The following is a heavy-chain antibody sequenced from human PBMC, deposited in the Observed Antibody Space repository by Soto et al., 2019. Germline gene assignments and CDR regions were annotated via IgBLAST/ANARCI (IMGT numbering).Heavy chain of an antibody. CDR1: GGSINSSSYF. J-gene: IGHJ4*02. V-gene: IGHV4-39*07. Sequence: SETLSLTCSVSGGSINSSSYFWGWVRQPPGKGLEWIGSIYYSGITYYNPSLKSRVTISVDTSKNQFSLKLSSVTAADTAVYYCARSPGYYFDYWGQGTLVTVSS. CDR2: IYYSGIT. CDR3: ARSPGYYFDY.